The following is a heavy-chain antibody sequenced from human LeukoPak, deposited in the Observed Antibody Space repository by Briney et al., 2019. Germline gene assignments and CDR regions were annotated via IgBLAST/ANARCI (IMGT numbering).Heavy chain of an antibody. V-gene: IGHV3-15*01. CDR3: TTRGSYYDSSGSGYYYYYYGMDV. Sequence: PGGSLRLSCAASGFTFSNAWMSWVRQAPGKGLGWVGRIKSKTDGGTTDYAAPVKGRFTISRDDSKNTLYLQMNSLKTEDTAVYYCTTRGSYYDSSGSGYYYYYYGMDVWGQGTTVTASS. J-gene: IGHJ6*02. D-gene: IGHD3-22*01. CDR1: GFTFSNAW. CDR2: IKSKTDGGTT.